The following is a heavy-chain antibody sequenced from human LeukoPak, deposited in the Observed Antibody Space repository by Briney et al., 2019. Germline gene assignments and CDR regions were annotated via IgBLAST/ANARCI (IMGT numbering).Heavy chain of an antibody. CDR1: GFTFSSYA. V-gene: IGHV3-23*01. Sequence: PGGSLRLSCAASGFTFSSYAMSWVRQAPGKGLEWVSAISGSGGSTYYADSVKGRFTISRDNSKNTLYLQMNSLRAEDTAVYYCAKVGAFWSGSRWFDPWGQGTLVTVSS. CDR3: AKVGAFWSGSRWFDP. CDR2: ISGSGGST. J-gene: IGHJ5*02. D-gene: IGHD3-3*01.